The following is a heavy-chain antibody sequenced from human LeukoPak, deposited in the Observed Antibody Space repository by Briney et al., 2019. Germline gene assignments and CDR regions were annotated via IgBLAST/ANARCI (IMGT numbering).Heavy chain of an antibody. Sequence: PSETLSLTCTVSGGSISSYYWSWIRQPPGKGLEWLGYIYYSGSTNYNPSLKSRVTISVDTSKNQSSLKLSSVTAADTAVYYCARVFNYYDSSQPFDYWGQGTLVTVSS. V-gene: IGHV4-59*01. J-gene: IGHJ4*02. D-gene: IGHD3-22*01. CDR1: GGSISSYY. CDR2: IYYSGST. CDR3: ARVFNYYDSSQPFDY.